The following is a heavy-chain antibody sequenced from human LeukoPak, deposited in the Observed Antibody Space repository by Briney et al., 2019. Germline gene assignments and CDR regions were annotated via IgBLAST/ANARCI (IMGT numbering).Heavy chain of an antibody. V-gene: IGHV1-46*01. CDR1: GYTFTSYY. Sequence: ASVEVSCKASGYTFTSYYIHWVRQAPGQGLEWMGIINPRGGSTSYAQKFQGRVTMIRDTSTSTLYMELSSLRSEDTAVYYCARAPEALPGYNLDYWGQGTLVTVSS. CDR2: INPRGGST. D-gene: IGHD5-24*01. CDR3: ARAPEALPGYNLDY. J-gene: IGHJ4*02.